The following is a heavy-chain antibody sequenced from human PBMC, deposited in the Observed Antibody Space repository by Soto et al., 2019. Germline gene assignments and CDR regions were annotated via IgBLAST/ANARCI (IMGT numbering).Heavy chain of an antibody. D-gene: IGHD6-6*01. J-gene: IGHJ4*02. Sequence: EVQLVESGGGLVQPGGSLRLSCAASGFTFSSYEMNWVRQAPGKGLEWVSYISSSGSTIYYADSVKGRFTISTDNAKNSVYLPSTRQGAEDTAVYYCARTGLYSSSIVYSAQGTLVTVSS. CDR3: ARTGLYSSSIVY. CDR2: ISSSGSTI. V-gene: IGHV3-48*03. CDR1: GFTFSSYE.